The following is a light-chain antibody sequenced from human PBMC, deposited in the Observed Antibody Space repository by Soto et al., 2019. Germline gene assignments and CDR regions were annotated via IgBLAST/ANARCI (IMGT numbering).Light chain of an antibody. Sequence: DIQVTQSPSSLSASVGDRITITCRASQAIGNYLAWYQQKPGKVPKLLIYAASTLQPGVPSRFSGSRSGTDFTLTVSSLQPEDVATYYCQKYNGVPLSFGPGTKVEIK. V-gene: IGKV1-27*01. CDR1: QAIGNY. J-gene: IGKJ3*01. CDR3: QKYNGVPLS. CDR2: AAS.